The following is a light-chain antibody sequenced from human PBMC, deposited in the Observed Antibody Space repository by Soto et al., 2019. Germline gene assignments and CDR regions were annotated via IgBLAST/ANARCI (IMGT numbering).Light chain of an antibody. J-gene: IGLJ1*01. CDR1: SSDVGGYNF. CDR3: CSYAGSYTWV. CDR2: DVR. Sequence: QSALTQPRSVSGSPGQSVTISCTGTSSDVGGYNFVSWYQLHPGKAPKLMIYDVRKRPSGVPDRFSGSKSGNTASLTISGLQAEDEADYYCCSYAGSYTWVFGTGTKLTVL. V-gene: IGLV2-11*01.